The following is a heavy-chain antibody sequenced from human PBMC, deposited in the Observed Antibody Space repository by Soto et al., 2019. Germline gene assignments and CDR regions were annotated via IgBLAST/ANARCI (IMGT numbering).Heavy chain of an antibody. CDR2: ISSSGRTI. V-gene: IGHV3-48*01. CDR3: ARPTYYYGSGSSEYYYYYGLDV. D-gene: IGHD3-10*01. Sequence: GESLRLSCAASGFTFSSYSMKWVRQAPGKGLEWVSYISSSGRTIYYADSVKGRFTISRDNAKNSLYLQMNSLRAEDTAVYYCARPTYYYGSGSSEYYYYYGLDVWGQGTTVTVS. CDR1: GFTFSSYS. J-gene: IGHJ6*02.